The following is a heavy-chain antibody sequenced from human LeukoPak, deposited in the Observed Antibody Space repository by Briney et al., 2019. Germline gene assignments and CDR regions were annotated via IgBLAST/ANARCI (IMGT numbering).Heavy chain of an antibody. CDR2: IWYDRTNK. V-gene: IGHV3-33*01. Sequence: GGSLRLSCAASGFTFSTYAMHWVRQAPGKGLEWVAVIWYDRTNKYYADSVRGRFTISRDNSKNTLYLQMSSLRAEDTAVYYCARDRLTTVTTFHFDYWGQGTLVTVSS. D-gene: IGHD4-17*01. J-gene: IGHJ4*02. CDR3: ARDRLTTVTTFHFDY. CDR1: GFTFSTYA.